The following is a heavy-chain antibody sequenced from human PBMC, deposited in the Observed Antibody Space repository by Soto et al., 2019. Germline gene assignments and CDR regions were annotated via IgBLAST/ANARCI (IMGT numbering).Heavy chain of an antibody. V-gene: IGHV4-4*07. J-gene: IGHJ5*02. D-gene: IGHD5-18*01. Sequence: QVQLQESGPRLLKPSETLSLTCTVSGDSISGYYWSWIRQPAGKGLEWIGRIYTSGSTNYDPSLKSRVTMSVDTSKNQFSLKLSSVTAADTAVYYCARVVTRGNWFAPWGQGTLVTVS. CDR2: IYTSGST. CDR1: GDSISGYY. CDR3: ARVVTRGNWFAP.